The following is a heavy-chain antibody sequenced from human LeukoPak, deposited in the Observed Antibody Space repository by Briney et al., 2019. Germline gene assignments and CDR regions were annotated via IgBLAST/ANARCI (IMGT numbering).Heavy chain of an antibody. J-gene: IGHJ6*02. V-gene: IGHV3-21*01. D-gene: IGHD5-18*01. CDR3: ARDVMDTAMVYYYYYYGMDV. CDR2: ISSSSSYI. Sequence: GGSLRLSCAASGFTFSSYAMNWVRQAPGKGLEWVSSISSSSSYIYYADSVKGRFTISRDNAKNSLYLQMNSLRAEDTAVYYCARDVMDTAMVYYYYYYGMDVWGQGTTVTVSS. CDR1: GFTFSSYA.